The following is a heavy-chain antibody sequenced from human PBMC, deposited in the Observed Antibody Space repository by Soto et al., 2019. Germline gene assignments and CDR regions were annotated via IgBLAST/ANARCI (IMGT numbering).Heavy chain of an antibody. CDR1: GGSISSGDYY. J-gene: IGHJ4*02. V-gene: IGHV4-30-4*01. Sequence: SETLSLTCTVSGGSISSGDYYWSWIRQPPGKGLEWIGFIASSGSTHYNPSLKSRINISLDTSKNQFSMELTSVTAADTAVYYCARERKSSYDKDHHLDYWGKGTQVTVSS. CDR3: ARERKSSYDKDHHLDY. D-gene: IGHD3-9*01. CDR2: IASSGST.